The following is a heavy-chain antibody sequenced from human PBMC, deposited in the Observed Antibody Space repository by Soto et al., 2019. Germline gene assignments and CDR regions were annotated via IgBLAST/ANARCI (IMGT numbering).Heavy chain of an antibody. CDR1: GFNFANYA. D-gene: IGHD3-3*01. CDR2: ISSTGRRT. V-gene: IGHV3-23*01. CDR3: AKVANVGVVVEYFDH. J-gene: IGHJ4*02. Sequence: EVQLLESGGGLVQPGGSLRLSCGRSGFNFANYAMGWVRQAPGKGLEWVSGISSTGRRTYYADSVRGRFSISRDNSKNTVDLQINSLRAEDTAVYYCAKVANVGVVVEYFDHWGQGSLVTVSS.